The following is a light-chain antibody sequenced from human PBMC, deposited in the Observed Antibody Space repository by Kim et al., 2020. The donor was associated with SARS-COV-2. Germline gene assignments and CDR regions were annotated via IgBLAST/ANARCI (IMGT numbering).Light chain of an antibody. CDR1: QGISSD. V-gene: IGKV1-6*01. Sequence: ASVGDRVTITCRARQGISSDLAWYQQKPGKAPKLLIFAASNLQSGVPSRFSGSGSGTDFTLTISSLQPEDFATYYCLQDYSYPRTFGQGTKVDIK. J-gene: IGKJ1*01. CDR3: LQDYSYPRT. CDR2: AAS.